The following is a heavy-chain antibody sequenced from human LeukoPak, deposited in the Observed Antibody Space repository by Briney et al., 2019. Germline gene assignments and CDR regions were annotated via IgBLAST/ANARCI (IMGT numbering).Heavy chain of an antibody. CDR3: ASGYYDSSGYYSLFDY. Sequence: SETLSLTCTVSGGSINSSSYYWGWIRQPPGKGLEWIGSIYYSGSTYYNPSLKSRVTISVDTSKNQFSLELSSVTAADTAVYYCASGYYDSSGYYSLFDYWGQGTLVTVSS. V-gene: IGHV4-39*01. CDR1: GGSINSSSYY. CDR2: IYYSGST. D-gene: IGHD3-22*01. J-gene: IGHJ4*02.